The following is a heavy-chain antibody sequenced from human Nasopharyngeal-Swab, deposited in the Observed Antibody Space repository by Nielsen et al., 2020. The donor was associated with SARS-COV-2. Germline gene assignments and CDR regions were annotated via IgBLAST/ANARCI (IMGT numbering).Heavy chain of an antibody. CDR3: ARDDAITMVRGVINY. V-gene: IGHV4-4*02. CDR2: ISHSGTS. D-gene: IGHD3-10*01. Sequence: WIRQPPGKGLEWIGEISHSGTSKYNPSLKSRVTISVDKSKNQFSLKLSSVTAADTAVYYCARDDAITMVRGVINYWGQGTLVTVSS. J-gene: IGHJ4*02.